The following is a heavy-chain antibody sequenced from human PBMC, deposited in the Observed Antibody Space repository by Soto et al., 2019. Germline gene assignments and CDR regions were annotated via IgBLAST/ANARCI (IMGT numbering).Heavy chain of an antibody. CDR3: ARDLYYDILTGYRDAFDI. CDR2: IIPILGIA. CDR1: GGTFSSYT. V-gene: IGHV1-69*08. Sequence: QVQLVQSGAEVKKPGSSVKVSCKASGGTFSSYTISWVRQAPGQGLEWMGRIIPILGIANYAQKFQGRVTITADKTTSTAYMELSSLRSEDTAVYYCARDLYYDILTGYRDAFDIWGQGTMVTVSS. D-gene: IGHD3-9*01. J-gene: IGHJ3*02.